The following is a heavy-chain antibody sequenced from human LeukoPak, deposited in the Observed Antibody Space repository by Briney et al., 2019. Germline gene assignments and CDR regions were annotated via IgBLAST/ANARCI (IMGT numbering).Heavy chain of an antibody. CDR3: ARGIGSYLGAFDI. V-gene: IGHV3-21*01. Sequence: GGSLRLSCAASGFTFSSYSMIWVRQAPGKGLEWVSSISSSSSYIYYADSVKGRFTISRDNAKNSLYLQMNSLRAEDTAVYYCARGIGSYLGAFDIWGQGTMVTVSS. CDR1: GFTFSSYS. J-gene: IGHJ3*02. D-gene: IGHD1-26*01. CDR2: ISSSSSYI.